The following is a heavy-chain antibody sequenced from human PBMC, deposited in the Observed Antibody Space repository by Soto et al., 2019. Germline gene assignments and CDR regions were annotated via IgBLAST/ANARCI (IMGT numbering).Heavy chain of an antibody. V-gene: IGHV4-4*02. CDR1: GASIGSGGW. Sequence: QVHLQESGPWLVKPWETLSLTCAVSGASIGSGGWWSWVRQPPGKGLEWIAEIFHDGNTNYSPSLKSRVTTSVDKSQNQFSLNVCSVTAADTAVYYCARHEGWTGPDQWGQGTLVTVSS. CDR3: ARHEGWTGPDQ. J-gene: IGHJ5*02. CDR2: IFHDGNT. D-gene: IGHD2-8*02.